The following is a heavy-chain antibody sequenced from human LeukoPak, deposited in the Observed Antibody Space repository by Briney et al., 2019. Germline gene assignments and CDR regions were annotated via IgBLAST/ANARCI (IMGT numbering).Heavy chain of an antibody. CDR2: LSYSGSA. V-gene: IGHV4-28*01. CDR1: GYSISISNW. Sequence: SQTLSLTCAVSGYSISISNWWGWFRQPPGKGLEWIGYLSYSGSAYYNTSLNSRHIMSVDTSKNQFSLKLSSVTAVDTAVYNCARNQGVGSNHGAMDIWGQGTMVIVSS. J-gene: IGHJ3*02. CDR3: ARNQGVGSNHGAMDI. D-gene: IGHD3-10*01.